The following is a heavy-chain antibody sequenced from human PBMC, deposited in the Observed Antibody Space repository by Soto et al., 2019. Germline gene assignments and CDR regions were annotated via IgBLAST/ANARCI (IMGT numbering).Heavy chain of an antibody. J-gene: IGHJ3*02. CDR3: AKKLMVYVDAFDI. D-gene: IGHD2-8*01. V-gene: IGHV3-23*01. Sequence: XXSLKLAFAASGFPFSSYALLWFPQAPGKGLEWVSAISGSGGSTYYADSVKGRFTISRDNSKNTLYLQMNSLRAEDTAVYYCAKKLMVYVDAFDIWGQGTMVTVSS. CDR2: ISGSGGST. CDR1: GFPFSSYA.